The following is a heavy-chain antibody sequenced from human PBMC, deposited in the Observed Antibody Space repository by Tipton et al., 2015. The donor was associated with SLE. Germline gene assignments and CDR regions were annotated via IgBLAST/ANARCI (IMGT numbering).Heavy chain of an antibody. Sequence: TLSLTCAVYGGSFSGYYWSWIRQPPGKGLEWIGEINHSGSTNYNPSLKSRVTISVDTSKNQFSLKLSSVTAADTAVYYCASGRGSGWFFDYWGQGTLVTVSS. D-gene: IGHD6-19*01. CDR2: INHSGST. CDR1: GGSFSGYY. J-gene: IGHJ4*02. V-gene: IGHV4-34*01. CDR3: ASGRGSGWFFDY.